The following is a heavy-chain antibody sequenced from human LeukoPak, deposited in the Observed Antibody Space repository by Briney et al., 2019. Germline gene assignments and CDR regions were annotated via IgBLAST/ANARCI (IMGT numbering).Heavy chain of an antibody. Sequence: ASVNVSCKASGYTFTSYGISWVRHPPGQVLEWMGWIIAYNGNTNYAQNLQGRVTMTTDTSTTTACMELRSLRSDDTAVYYCARGYCSSTSCYGPSGWFDPWGQGTLVTVSS. D-gene: IGHD2-2*01. J-gene: IGHJ5*02. V-gene: IGHV1-18*01. CDR1: GYTFTSYG. CDR3: ARGYCSSTSCYGPSGWFDP. CDR2: IIAYNGNT.